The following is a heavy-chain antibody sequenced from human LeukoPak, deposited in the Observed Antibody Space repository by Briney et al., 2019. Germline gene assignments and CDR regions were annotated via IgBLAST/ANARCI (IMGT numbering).Heavy chain of an antibody. CDR3: ARARLLGYCSGGSCYLDY. CDR1: GGTFSSYA. Sequence: GSSVKVSCKASGGTFSSYAISWVRQAPGQGLEWMGRIIPILGIANYAQKFQGRVTITADKSTSTAYMELSSLRSEDTAVYYCARARLLGYCSGGSCYLDYWGQGTLVTVSS. D-gene: IGHD2-15*01. CDR2: IIPILGIA. V-gene: IGHV1-69*04. J-gene: IGHJ4*02.